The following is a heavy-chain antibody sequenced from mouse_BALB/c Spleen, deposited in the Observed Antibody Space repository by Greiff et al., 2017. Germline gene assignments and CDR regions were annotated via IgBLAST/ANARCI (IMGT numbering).Heavy chain of an antibody. CDR2: ISDGGSYT. V-gene: IGHV5-4*02. CDR3: ARGTTYYFDY. D-gene: IGHD2-14*01. CDR1: GFTFRDYY. J-gene: IGHJ2*01. Sequence: DVHLVESGGGLVKPGGSLKLSCAASGFTFRDYYMYWVRQTPEKRLEWVATISDGGSYTYYPDSVKGRFTISRDHANNNLYLQMSSLKSEDTAMYYCARGTTYYFDYWGQGTTLTVSS.